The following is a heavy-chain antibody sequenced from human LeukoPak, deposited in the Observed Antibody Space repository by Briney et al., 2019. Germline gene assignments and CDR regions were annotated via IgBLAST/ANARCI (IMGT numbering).Heavy chain of an antibody. V-gene: IGHV3-30-3*01. D-gene: IGHD5-18*01. J-gene: IGHJ4*02. Sequence: GGSLRLSCAASGFTFSSYAMHWVRQAPGKGLEWVAVISYDGSNKYYADSVKGRFTISRDNSKNTLFLHMNSLRAEDTAVYYCARDDEVDLQLWPTYYFDYWGQGTLVTVSS. CDR1: GFTFSSYA. CDR3: ARDDEVDLQLWPTYYFDY. CDR2: ISYDGSNK.